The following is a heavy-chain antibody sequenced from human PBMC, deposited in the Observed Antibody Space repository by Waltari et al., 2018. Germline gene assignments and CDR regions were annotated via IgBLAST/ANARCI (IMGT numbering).Heavy chain of an antibody. CDR3: AREVPQYYYGSGSYQQGYYYYMDV. CDR2: INHSGST. CDR1: GGSFSGYY. D-gene: IGHD3-10*01. J-gene: IGHJ6*03. Sequence: QVQLQQWGAGLLKPSETLSLTCAVYGGSFSGYYWSWIRQPPGKGLEWIGEINHSGSTNYNPSLKSRVTISVDTSKNQFSLKLSSVTAADTAVYYCAREVPQYYYGSGSYQQGYYYYMDVWGKGTTVTVSS. V-gene: IGHV4-34*01.